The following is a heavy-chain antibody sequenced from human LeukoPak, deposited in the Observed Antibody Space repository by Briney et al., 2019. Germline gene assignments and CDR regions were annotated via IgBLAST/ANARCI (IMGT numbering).Heavy chain of an antibody. D-gene: IGHD5-18*01. V-gene: IGHV4-59*08. CDR3: ARQTAHGYYFDY. CDR1: GGSISSYY. CDR2: IYYSGST. J-gene: IGHJ4*02. Sequence: SETLSLTCTVSGGSISSYYWSWIRQPPGTGLEWIGYIYYSGSTNYNPSLKSRVTISVDTSKNQFSLKLSSVTAADTAVYYCARQTAHGYYFDYWGQGTLVTVSS.